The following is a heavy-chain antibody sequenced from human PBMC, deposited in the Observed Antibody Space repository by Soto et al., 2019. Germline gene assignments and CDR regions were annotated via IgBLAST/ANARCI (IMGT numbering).Heavy chain of an antibody. CDR1: GFTFSSYA. CDR3: AKERGYNYGYDAMDV. Sequence: EVQLLESGGGLVQPGGSLRLSCAASGFTFSSYAMSWVRQAPGKGLEWVSGISDSGGSTYYADSVKGRFTISRDNSKNTLYLQTSSLRAEDTAVYYCAKERGYNYGYDAMDVWGQGTTVTVSS. CDR2: ISDSGGST. V-gene: IGHV3-23*01. D-gene: IGHD5-18*01. J-gene: IGHJ6*02.